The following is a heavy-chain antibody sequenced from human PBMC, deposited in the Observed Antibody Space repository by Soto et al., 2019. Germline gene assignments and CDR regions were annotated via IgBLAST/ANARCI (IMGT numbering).Heavy chain of an antibody. CDR2: INPNSGGT. Sequence: QVQLVQSGAEVKKPGASVKVSCKASGYTFTSYGISWVRQAPGQGLEWMGWINPNSGGTNYAQKFQGRVTMTRDTSISTAYMELSRLRSDDTAVYYCAIGEYYDFWSGSYWGQGTLVTVSS. D-gene: IGHD3-3*01. CDR3: AIGEYYDFWSGSY. V-gene: IGHV1-2*02. J-gene: IGHJ4*02. CDR1: GYTFTSYG.